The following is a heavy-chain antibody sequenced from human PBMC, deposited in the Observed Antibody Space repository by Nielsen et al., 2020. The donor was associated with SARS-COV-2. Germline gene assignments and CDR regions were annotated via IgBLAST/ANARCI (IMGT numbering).Heavy chain of an antibody. V-gene: IGHV1-69*13. Sequence: SVKVSCKASGGTFSSYAISWVRQAPGQGLEWMGGIIPIFGTANYAQKFQGRVTITADESTSTAYMELSSLRSEDTAVYYCARSAEEDDFWSGYYTDMYWGQGTLVTVSS. CDR1: GGTFSSYA. CDR3: ARSAEEDDFWSGYYTDMY. J-gene: IGHJ4*02. D-gene: IGHD3-3*01. CDR2: IIPIFGTA.